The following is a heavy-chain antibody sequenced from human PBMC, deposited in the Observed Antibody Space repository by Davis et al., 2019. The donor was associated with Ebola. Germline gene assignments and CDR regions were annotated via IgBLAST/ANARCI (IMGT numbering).Heavy chain of an antibody. D-gene: IGHD3-22*01. CDR3: ARDSYYYDSSGYSYYFDY. V-gene: IGHV3-21*01. J-gene: IGHJ4*02. Sequence: GGSLRLSCAASGFTFSSYSMNWVRQAPGKGLEWVSSISSSSSYIYYADSVKGRFTISRDNAKNSLYLQMNSLRAEDTAVYYRARDSYYYDSSGYSYYFDYWGQGTLVTVSS. CDR2: ISSSSSYI. CDR1: GFTFSSYS.